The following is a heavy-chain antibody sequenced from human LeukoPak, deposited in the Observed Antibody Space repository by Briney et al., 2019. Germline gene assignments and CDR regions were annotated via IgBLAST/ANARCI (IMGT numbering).Heavy chain of an antibody. CDR2: IYTSGST. Sequence: SETLSLTCTVSGGSISSYYWSWIRQPPGKGLDWIGYIYTSGSTNYNPSLKSRVTISVDTSKNQFSLKLSSVTAADTAVYYCARRGDGYSSPDQYTNWFDPWGQGTLVTVSS. CDR1: GGSISSYY. D-gene: IGHD6-13*01. V-gene: IGHV4-4*09. CDR3: ARRGDGYSSPDQYTNWFDP. J-gene: IGHJ5*02.